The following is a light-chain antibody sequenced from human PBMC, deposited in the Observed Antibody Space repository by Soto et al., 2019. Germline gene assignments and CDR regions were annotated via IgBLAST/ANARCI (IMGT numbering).Light chain of an antibody. Sequence: EIVLTQSPGTLSLSPGESATLSCRASQGIGRYLAWFQQKPGQAPRLLIDDASTRATGIPVRFSGSGSGTNFTLTISSLGPEDFAVYSCQQRSNWPLTFGPGTKVEIK. CDR1: QGIGRY. V-gene: IGKV3-11*01. CDR3: QQRSNWPLT. CDR2: DAS. J-gene: IGKJ3*01.